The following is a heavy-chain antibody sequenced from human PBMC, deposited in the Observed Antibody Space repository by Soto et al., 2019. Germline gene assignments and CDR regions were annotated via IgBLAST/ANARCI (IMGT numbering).Heavy chain of an antibody. Sequence: SETLSLTCTVSGASISSYYWSWIRQPPGKGLEWIGYIYYSGSTNYNPSLKSRVTISVDTSKNQFSLKLSSVTAADTAVYYCARDLGYYDFWSGYSHNWFDPWGQGTLVTVS. J-gene: IGHJ5*02. CDR2: IYYSGST. CDR1: GASISSYY. CDR3: ARDLGYYDFWSGYSHNWFDP. D-gene: IGHD3-3*01. V-gene: IGHV4-59*01.